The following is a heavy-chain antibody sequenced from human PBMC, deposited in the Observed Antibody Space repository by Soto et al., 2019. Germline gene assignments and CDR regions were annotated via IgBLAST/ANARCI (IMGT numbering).Heavy chain of an antibody. CDR3: ARHHVRGRTIAGAAEF. V-gene: IGHV4-34*01. CDR1: GGSFSGYY. J-gene: IGHJ4*02. Sequence: SETLSLTCAVYGGSFSGYYWSWIRQPPGKGLEWIGEINHSGNTNYNPSLKSRVTISVDTSKNQLFLNLSSVTAADTAMYYCARHHVRGRTIAGAAEFWGQGTMVTVS. D-gene: IGHD6-13*01. CDR2: INHSGNT.